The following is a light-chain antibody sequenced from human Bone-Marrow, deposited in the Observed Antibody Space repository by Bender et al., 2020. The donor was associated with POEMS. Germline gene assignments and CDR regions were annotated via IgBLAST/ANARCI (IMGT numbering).Light chain of an antibody. V-gene: IGLV1-40*01. CDR3: QSYDNSLGGWV. CDR2: GYN. CDR1: SSNIGAGYD. Sequence: QSVLTQPPSVSEAPGQRVIISCTGSSSNIGAGYDINWYQHLPGTAPKLLIYGYNNRPSGVPDRFSGSKSGTSASLAITGLQAEDEGDYYCQSYDNSLGGWVFGGGTKLTVL. J-gene: IGLJ3*02.